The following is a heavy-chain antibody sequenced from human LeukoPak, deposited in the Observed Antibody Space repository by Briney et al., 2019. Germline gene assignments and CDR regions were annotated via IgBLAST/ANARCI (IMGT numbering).Heavy chain of an antibody. Sequence: SETLSHTCTVSGGSISSGDYYWSWIRQPPGKGLEWIGYIYYSGSTDSNPSLRSRLTMSVDTSKNQLSLKLTSVTAADTAVYYCARLGRFGALLPYYYYMDVWGKGTTVTVSS. V-gene: IGHV4-30-4*08. CDR1: GGSISSGDYY. J-gene: IGHJ6*03. CDR2: IYYSGST. D-gene: IGHD3-10*01. CDR3: ARLGRFGALLPYYYYMDV.